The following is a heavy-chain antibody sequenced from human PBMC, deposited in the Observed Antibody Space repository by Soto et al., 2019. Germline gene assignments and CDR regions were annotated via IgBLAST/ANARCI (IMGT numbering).Heavy chain of an antibody. J-gene: IGHJ4*02. CDR2: VYYDGSNQ. CDR3: AGDLSDY. V-gene: IGHV3-33*01. Sequence: QVQLVESGGGVVQPGTSLRLSCAASGFTFKNYGMHWVRQAPGKGLEWVAIVYYDGSNQYYADSVKGRFTISRDNSKNSLYLQMNSLRVDETAMYYCAGDLSDYWGQGTLVTVSS. CDR1: GFTFKNYG.